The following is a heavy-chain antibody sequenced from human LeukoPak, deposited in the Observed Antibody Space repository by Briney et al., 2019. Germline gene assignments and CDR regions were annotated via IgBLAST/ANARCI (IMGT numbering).Heavy chain of an antibody. CDR2: INHSGST. D-gene: IGHD3-3*01. Sequence: SETLPLTCAVYGGSFSGYYWSWIRQPPGKGLEWIGEINHSGSTNYNPSLKSRVTISVDTSKNQFSLKLSSVTAADTAVYYCARGGRLRFLEWPIRGWYGMDVWGRGTTVTVSS. CDR1: GGSFSGYY. V-gene: IGHV4-34*01. J-gene: IGHJ6*02. CDR3: ARGGRLRFLEWPIRGWYGMDV.